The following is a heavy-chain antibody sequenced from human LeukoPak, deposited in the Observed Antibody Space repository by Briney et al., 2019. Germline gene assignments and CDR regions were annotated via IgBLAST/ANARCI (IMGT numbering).Heavy chain of an antibody. Sequence: SETLSLTCTVSGASIRSNSWTWIRQPPGKGLEWVAYIYNSGSTNYNASLESRVTISIDSSKNQFFLSLTSVTAADTAVYYCARRMQSRYWYGGDWFDPWGQGTLVTVSS. CDR1: GASIRSNS. CDR3: ARRMQSRYWYGGDWFDP. V-gene: IGHV4-4*09. CDR2: IYNSGST. J-gene: IGHJ5*02. D-gene: IGHD2-8*02.